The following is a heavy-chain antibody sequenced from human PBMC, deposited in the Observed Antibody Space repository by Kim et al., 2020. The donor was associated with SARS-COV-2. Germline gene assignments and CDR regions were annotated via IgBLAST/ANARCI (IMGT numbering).Heavy chain of an antibody. Sequence: ASVKVSCKASGYTFTSYGISWVRQAPGQGLEWMGWISAYNGNTNYAQKLQGRVTMTTDTSTSTAYMELRSLRSDDTAVYYCARARDYYGSGSYYRGAWRDYYYGMDVWGQGTTVTVSS. V-gene: IGHV1-18*01. J-gene: IGHJ6*02. CDR2: ISAYNGNT. D-gene: IGHD3-10*01. CDR1: GYTFTSYG. CDR3: ARARDYYGSGSYYRGAWRDYYYGMDV.